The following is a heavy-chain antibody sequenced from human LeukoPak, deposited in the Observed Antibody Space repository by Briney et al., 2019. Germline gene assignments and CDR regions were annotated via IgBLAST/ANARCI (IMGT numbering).Heavy chain of an antibody. V-gene: IGHV3-23*01. CDR3: AKSVANTDPFDY. J-gene: IGHJ4*02. CDR2: ISGSGGST. D-gene: IGHD2-15*01. CDR1: GFTFNSYA. Sequence: GGSLRLSCAASGFTFNSYAMIWVRQAPGKGLEWVSAISGSGGSTYYADSVKGRFTISRDNSKNTLYLQMNSLRAEDTAVYYCAKSVANTDPFDYWGQGTLVTVSS.